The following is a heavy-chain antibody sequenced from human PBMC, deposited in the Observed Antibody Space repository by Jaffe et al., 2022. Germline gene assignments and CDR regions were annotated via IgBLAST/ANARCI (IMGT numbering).Heavy chain of an antibody. D-gene: IGHD3-3*01. V-gene: IGHV3-30*02. J-gene: IGHJ4*02. CDR3: ASLPAERSGYWTDY. CDR1: GFTFSSYG. Sequence: QVQLVESGGGVVQPGGSLRLSCAASGFTFSSYGMHWVRQAPGKGLEWVAFIRYDGSNKYYADSVKGRFTISRDNSKNTLYLQMNSLRAEDTAVYYCASLPAERSGYWTDYWGQGTLVTVSS. CDR2: IRYDGSNK.